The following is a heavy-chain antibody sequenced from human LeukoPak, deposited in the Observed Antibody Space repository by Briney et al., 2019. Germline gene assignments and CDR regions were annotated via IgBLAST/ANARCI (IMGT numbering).Heavy chain of an antibody. J-gene: IGHJ6*03. CDR2: MNPNSGNT. V-gene: IGHV1-8*01. Sequence: ASVEVSCKASGYTFTSYDINWVRQATGQGLEWMGWMNPNSGNTGYAQKFQGRVTMTRNTSISTAYMELSSLRSEDTAVYFCARKGPANYYYYYMDVWGKGTTVTVSS. CDR1: GYTFTSYD. CDR3: ARKGPANYYYYYMDV. D-gene: IGHD2-2*01.